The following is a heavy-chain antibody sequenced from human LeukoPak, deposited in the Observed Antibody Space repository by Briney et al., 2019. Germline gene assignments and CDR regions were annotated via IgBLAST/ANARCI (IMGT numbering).Heavy chain of an antibody. Sequence: ASVKVSCKASGYTFSNYGISWVRQAPGQGLEWVGWINPNSGGTNYAQKFQGRVTMTRDTSISTAYMELSRLRSDDTAVYYCARDGIHDDYGDYSWFDPWGQGTLVTVSS. D-gene: IGHD4-17*01. J-gene: IGHJ5*02. V-gene: IGHV1-2*02. CDR1: GYTFSNYG. CDR2: INPNSGGT. CDR3: ARDGIHDDYGDYSWFDP.